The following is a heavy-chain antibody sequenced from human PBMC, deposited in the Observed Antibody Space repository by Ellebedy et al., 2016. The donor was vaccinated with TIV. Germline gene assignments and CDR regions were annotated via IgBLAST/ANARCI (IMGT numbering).Heavy chain of an antibody. V-gene: IGHV3-33*08. CDR3: ARDLSGSYYMDY. CDR2: IWYVGSNK. CDR1: GFTFSSYG. Sequence: PGGSLRLSCAASGFTFSSYGMHWVRQAPGKGLEWVAVIWYVGSNKYYADSVKGRFTISRDSSKNTLYLQMNSLRAEDTAVYYCARDLSGSYYMDYWGQGTLVTVSS. J-gene: IGHJ4*02. D-gene: IGHD1-26*01.